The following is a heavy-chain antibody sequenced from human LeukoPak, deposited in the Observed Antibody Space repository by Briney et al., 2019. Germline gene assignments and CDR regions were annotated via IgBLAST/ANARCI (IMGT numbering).Heavy chain of an antibody. J-gene: IGHJ5*02. V-gene: IGHV3-33*01. D-gene: IGHD6-19*01. Sequence: GGSLRLSCSASGFNFGTHAMHWVRQAPGKGVEWVAIIWRGGNYNFYADWVKGRFSISRDDSRSDLSLQMDSLRVEDTALYYCVIDPPDSGWAFWSWGQGALVTVSS. CDR3: VIDPPDSGWAFWS. CDR2: IWRGGNYN. CDR1: GFNFGTHA.